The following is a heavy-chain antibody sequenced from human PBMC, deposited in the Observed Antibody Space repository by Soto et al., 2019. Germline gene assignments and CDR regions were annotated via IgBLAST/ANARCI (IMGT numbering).Heavy chain of an antibody. CDR1: GGSISSTSNC. D-gene: IGHD6-19*01. CDR2: ICYTGST. Sequence: QVQLQESGPGLVKPSETLSLPCIVSGGSISSTSNCWGWIRQPPGKGLEWIGSICYTGSTFYNPSLKTPVTISVDKSKNQFSLRLTSVTAADTAVYYCARHNERDLLAGRHVRHFDYWGQGTLVTVSS. CDR3: ARHNERDLLAGRHVRHFDY. J-gene: IGHJ4*02. V-gene: IGHV4-39*01.